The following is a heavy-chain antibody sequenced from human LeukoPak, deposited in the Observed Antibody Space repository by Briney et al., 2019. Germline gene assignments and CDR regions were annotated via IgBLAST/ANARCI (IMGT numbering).Heavy chain of an antibody. CDR3: ARDGTRRFYFDY. CDR1: GFTFSSYA. CDR2: ISYDGSNK. V-gene: IGHV3-30*01. D-gene: IGHD3/OR15-3a*01. Sequence: GGSLRLSCAASGFTFSSYAMHWVRQAPGKGLEWVAVISYDGSNKYYADSVKGRFTISRDNSKNTLYLQMNSLRAEDTAVYYCARDGTRRFYFDYWGQGALVTVSS. J-gene: IGHJ4*02.